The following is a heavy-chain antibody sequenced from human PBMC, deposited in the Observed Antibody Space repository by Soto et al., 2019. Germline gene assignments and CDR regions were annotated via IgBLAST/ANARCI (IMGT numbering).Heavy chain of an antibody. V-gene: IGHV3-23*01. CDR3: AKDSVTVNTFSDY. Sequence: EVQLLESGGGLVQPGGSLRLSCAASGFTFSSYAMRWVRQAPGKGLEWVSAISGSGGSTYYADSVKGRFTISRDNSKNTLYLQRNRLRAEDTAVYYCAKDSVTVNTFSDYWGQGTLVTVSS. CDR1: GFTFSSYA. J-gene: IGHJ4*02. CDR2: ISGSGGST. D-gene: IGHD3-16*01.